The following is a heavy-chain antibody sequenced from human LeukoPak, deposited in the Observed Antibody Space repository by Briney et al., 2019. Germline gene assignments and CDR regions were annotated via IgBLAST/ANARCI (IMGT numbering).Heavy chain of an antibody. CDR2: IYSGGST. Sequence: GGSLRLSCAASGFTVSSNYMSWVRQAPGKGLEWVSVIYSGGSTYYADSVKARFTISRQNSKSTRYLQMNSLRAEDTAVYYCVRWNRGSPFYYYGMDVWGQGTTVTVSS. CDR1: GFTVSSNY. J-gene: IGHJ6*02. CDR3: VRWNRGSPFYYYGMDV. V-gene: IGHV3-53*04. D-gene: IGHD3-10*01.